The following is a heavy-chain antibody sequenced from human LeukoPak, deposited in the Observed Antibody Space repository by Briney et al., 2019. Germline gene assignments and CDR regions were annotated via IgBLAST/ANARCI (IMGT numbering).Heavy chain of an antibody. V-gene: IGHV4-59*08. J-gene: IGHJ3*02. D-gene: IGHD5-24*01. CDR2: IYYSGST. Sequence: SETLSLTCTVSGGSISGDHWNWIRQPPGKGLEWIGYIYYSGSTNSNPSLKSRVTISVDTSKNQFSLKVRSVTAADTAVYYCASTSNYAFNIWGQGTMVTVSS. CDR3: ASTSNYAFNI. CDR1: GGSISGDH.